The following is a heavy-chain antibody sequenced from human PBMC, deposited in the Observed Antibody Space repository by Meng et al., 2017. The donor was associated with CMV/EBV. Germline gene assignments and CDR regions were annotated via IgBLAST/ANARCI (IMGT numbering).Heavy chain of an antibody. CDR1: GFTFSSYS. D-gene: IGHD3-22*01. V-gene: IGHV3-48*04. Sequence: GESLKISCAASGFTFSSYSMNWVRQAPGKGLEWVSYISSSSSTIYYADSVKGRFTISRDNAKNSLYLQMNSLRAEDMAVYYCARDPGVVVTNYFDYWGQGTLVTVSS. CDR3: ARDPGVVVTNYFDY. CDR2: ISSSSSTI. J-gene: IGHJ4*02.